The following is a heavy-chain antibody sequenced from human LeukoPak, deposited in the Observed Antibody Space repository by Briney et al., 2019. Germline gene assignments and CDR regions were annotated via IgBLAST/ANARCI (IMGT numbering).Heavy chain of an antibody. V-gene: IGHV3-21*04. Sequence: PGGSLRLSCAASGFTFSSYSMNWVRQAPGKGLEWVSSISSSSSYIYYADSVKGRFTISRDNSKNTLYLQMNSLRAEDTAVCYCAIRGYYDILIFDYWGQGTLVTVSS. CDR2: ISSSSSYI. CDR3: AIRGYYDILIFDY. D-gene: IGHD3-9*01. CDR1: GFTFSSYS. J-gene: IGHJ4*02.